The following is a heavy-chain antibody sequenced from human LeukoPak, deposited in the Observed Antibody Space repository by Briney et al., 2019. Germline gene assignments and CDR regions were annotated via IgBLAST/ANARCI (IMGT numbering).Heavy chain of an antibody. CDR3: ARRWVYDKRAFDA. CDR2: IYYTGTT. V-gene: IGHV4-59*08. CDR1: GGSIGSYY. J-gene: IGHJ3*01. Sequence: SETLSLTCTVSGGSIGSYYWSWIRQPPGKGLEWIGYIYYTGTTDSNPSLKSRVTISLDTSKNQFSLNLSSVTAADTAVYYCARRWVYDKRAFDAWGQGTMVTVSS. D-gene: IGHD3-16*01.